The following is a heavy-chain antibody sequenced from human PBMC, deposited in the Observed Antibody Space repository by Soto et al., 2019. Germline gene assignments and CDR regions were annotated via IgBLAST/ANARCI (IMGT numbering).Heavy chain of an antibody. D-gene: IGHD6-6*01. CDR3: AASIAARLVGMDV. V-gene: IGHV3-21*01. Sequence: PGGSLRLSCAASGFTFSSYIMNWGRQAPGKGLEWVSSISSSSSYIYYADSVKGRFTISRDNAKNSLYLQMNSLRAEDTAVYYCAASIAARLVGMDVWGQGTTVTVSS. CDR1: GFTFSSYI. CDR2: ISSSSSYI. J-gene: IGHJ6*02.